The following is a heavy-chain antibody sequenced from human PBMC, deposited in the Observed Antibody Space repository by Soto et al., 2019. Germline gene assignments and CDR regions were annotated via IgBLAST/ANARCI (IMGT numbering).Heavy chain of an antibody. CDR3: GTGESSGWYWDY. CDR1: GYTLTSYS. Sequence: ASVKVSCKASGYTLTSYSMHWVRQAPGQRLEWMGWITAGNGNTKYSQKFQGRVTITRDTSASTAYMELTSLRSEDTAVYYCGTGESSGWYWDYWGQGTVVTVSS. J-gene: IGHJ4*02. D-gene: IGHD6-19*01. V-gene: IGHV1-3*01. CDR2: ITAGNGNT.